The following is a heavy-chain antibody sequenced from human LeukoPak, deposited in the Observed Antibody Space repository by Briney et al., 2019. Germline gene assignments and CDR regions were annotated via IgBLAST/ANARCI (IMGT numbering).Heavy chain of an antibody. Sequence: SETLSLTCTVSGGSISSSSYYWGWIRQPPGKGLEWIGSIYYSGSTYYNPSLKSRVTISVDTSKNQFSLKLSSVTAADTAVYYCARADRTTGNHYYGMDVWGQGTAVTVSS. V-gene: IGHV4-39*07. CDR3: ARADRTTGNHYYGMDV. CDR2: IYYSGST. CDR1: GGSISSSSYY. J-gene: IGHJ6*02. D-gene: IGHD1-1*01.